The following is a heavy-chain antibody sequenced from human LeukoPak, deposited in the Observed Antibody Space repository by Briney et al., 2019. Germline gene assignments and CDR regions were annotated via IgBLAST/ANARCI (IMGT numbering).Heavy chain of an antibody. Sequence: SVKVSCKASGYTFTSYDINWVRQATGQGLEWMGWMNPNSGNTGYAQKFQGRVTITRNTSISTAYMELSSLRSEDTAVYYCASTHDYSDAFDIWGQGTMVTVSS. CDR1: GYTFTSYD. CDR2: MNPNSGNT. J-gene: IGHJ3*02. V-gene: IGHV1-8*03. CDR3: ASTHDYSDAFDI. D-gene: IGHD4-11*01.